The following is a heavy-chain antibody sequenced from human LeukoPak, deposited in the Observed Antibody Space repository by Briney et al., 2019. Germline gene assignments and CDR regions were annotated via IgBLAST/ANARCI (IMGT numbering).Heavy chain of an antibody. Sequence: SETLSLTCTVSGGSISSYYWSWIRQPPGKGLEWIGYIYYSGSTNYNPSLKSRVTISVDTSKNQFSLKLSSVTAADTAVYYCARADTAMVTIDYWGQGTLVTVSS. J-gene: IGHJ4*02. V-gene: IGHV4-59*01. CDR2: IYYSGST. CDR3: ARADTAMVTIDY. CDR1: GGSISSYY. D-gene: IGHD5-18*01.